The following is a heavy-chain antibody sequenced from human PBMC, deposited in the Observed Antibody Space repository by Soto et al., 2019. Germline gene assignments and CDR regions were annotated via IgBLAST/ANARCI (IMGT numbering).Heavy chain of an antibody. J-gene: IGHJ4*02. V-gene: IGHV3-7*04. D-gene: IGHD3-22*01. CDR1: GFTFSSYW. Sequence: GGSLRLSCAASGFTFSSYWMSWVRQAPGKGLEWVANIKQDGSEKYYVDSVKGRFTISRDNAKNSLYLQMNSLRAEDTAVYYCARVLYYYDSSGYFDYWGQGTLVTVSS. CDR3: ARVLYYYDSSGYFDY. CDR2: IKQDGSEK.